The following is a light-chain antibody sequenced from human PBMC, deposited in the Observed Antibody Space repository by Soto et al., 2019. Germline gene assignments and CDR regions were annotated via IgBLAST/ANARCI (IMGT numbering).Light chain of an antibody. CDR2: AAS. CDR1: QGISSY. V-gene: IGKV1-9*01. CDR3: QQLNSYPIT. J-gene: IGKJ5*01. Sequence: DIQLTQSPSFLSASVGDRVTITCRASQGISSYLVWYQQRPGKAPKLLIYAASTLQSGVPSRFSGSGSGTEFTLTISSLRPEDFATYYCQQLNSYPITFGLGTRLEIK.